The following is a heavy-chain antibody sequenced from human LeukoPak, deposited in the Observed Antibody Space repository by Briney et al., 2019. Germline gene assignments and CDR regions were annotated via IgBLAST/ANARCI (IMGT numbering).Heavy chain of an antibody. Sequence: GGSLRLSCAASGFTFSSYSMNWVRQAPGKGLEWVSSISSSSSYIYYADSVKGRLTISRDNAKNSLYLQMNSLRAEDTAVYYCARLLGYCSGGSCFPVWGQGTMVTVSS. J-gene: IGHJ3*01. V-gene: IGHV3-21*01. CDR2: ISSSSSYI. CDR3: ARLLGYCSGGSCFPV. D-gene: IGHD2-15*01. CDR1: GFTFSSYS.